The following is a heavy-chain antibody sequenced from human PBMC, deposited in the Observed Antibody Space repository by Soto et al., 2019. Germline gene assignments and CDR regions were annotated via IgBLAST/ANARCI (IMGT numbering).Heavy chain of an antibody. J-gene: IGHJ4*02. Sequence: QVQLVQSGAEVRKPGASVKVSCEASGYTFTSYDIYWVRQATGQGLEWMGWMNPNTGNSGYAQKFQGRVTMTSDTSISTAHTELSSLRSDDTAVYYCARRAETNGWNGFGADKYYFDFWGQGTLVTVSS. D-gene: IGHD1-1*01. CDR3: ARRAETNGWNGFGADKYYFDF. CDR1: GYTFTSYD. CDR2: MNPNTGNS. V-gene: IGHV1-8*01.